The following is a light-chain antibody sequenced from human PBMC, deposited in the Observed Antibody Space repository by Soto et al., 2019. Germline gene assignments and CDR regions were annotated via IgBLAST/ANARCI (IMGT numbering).Light chain of an antibody. CDR1: QSISSY. Sequence: DIQMTQSPSSLSASVGDRVTITCRASQSISSYLNWYQQKPGKAPKVLIYAASNLQTGVPSRFSGSGSGTDFTLTINSLQPEDFATYSCQQSYSTPITFGQGTRLEIK. CDR2: AAS. V-gene: IGKV1-39*01. CDR3: QQSYSTPIT. J-gene: IGKJ5*01.